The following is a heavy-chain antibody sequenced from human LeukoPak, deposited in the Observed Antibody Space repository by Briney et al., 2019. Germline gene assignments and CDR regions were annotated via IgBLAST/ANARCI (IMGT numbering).Heavy chain of an antibody. Sequence: GGSLRLSCAASGFTFSSYWMHWVRQAPGMGLVWVSRISGDGSTTSYADSVKGRFTISRDNAKNTLYLQMNSLRAEDTAVYYCARLDILTGDYYYFNFWGQGTLVTVSS. CDR1: GFTFSSYW. CDR3: ARLDILTGDYYYFNF. D-gene: IGHD3-9*01. J-gene: IGHJ4*02. V-gene: IGHV3-74*01. CDR2: ISGDGSTT.